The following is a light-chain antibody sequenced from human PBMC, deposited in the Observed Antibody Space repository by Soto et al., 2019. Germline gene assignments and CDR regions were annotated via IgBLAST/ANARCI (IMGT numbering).Light chain of an antibody. Sequence: QSVLTQPASVSGSPGQSITISCTGTSSDVGSYNLVSWYQQHPSRAPKLMIYEGSKRPSGVSNRFSGSKSGNTASLTISGLQAEDEADYYCCSYAGVGVFGTGTKVTVL. CDR1: SSDVGSYNL. J-gene: IGLJ1*01. CDR2: EGS. CDR3: CSYAGVGV. V-gene: IGLV2-23*01.